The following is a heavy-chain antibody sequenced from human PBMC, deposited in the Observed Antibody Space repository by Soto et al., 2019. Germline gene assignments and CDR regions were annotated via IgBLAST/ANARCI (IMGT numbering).Heavy chain of an antibody. J-gene: IGHJ4*02. CDR3: ARATFCSGGSCEVTNLDH. CDR2: MNPKTGAT. D-gene: IGHD2-15*01. Sequence: QVQVVQSGAEVKKPGASVKVSCTASGSTFTDYFIHWVRQAPGQGLEWMGWMNPKTGATKYEQRFKGWVTMTRDTSINTVYLGLSRLTSDATAVYYCARATFCSGGSCEVTNLDHWGLGTLVTVSS. CDR1: GSTFTDYF. V-gene: IGHV1-2*04.